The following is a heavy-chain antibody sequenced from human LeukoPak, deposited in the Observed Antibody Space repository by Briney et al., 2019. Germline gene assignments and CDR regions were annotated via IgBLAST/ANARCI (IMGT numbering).Heavy chain of an antibody. V-gene: IGHV4-34*01. D-gene: IGHD5-12*01. CDR3: ARVMATNDAFDI. CDR2: INHSGSS. J-gene: IGHJ3*02. CDR1: GVSFSDYY. Sequence: PSETLPLTCAVYGVSFSDYYWSWIRQPPGKGLEWIGEINHSGSSNYNPSLKSRVTISVDTSKNQFSLKLSSVTAADTAVYYCARVMATNDAFDIWGQGTMVTVSS.